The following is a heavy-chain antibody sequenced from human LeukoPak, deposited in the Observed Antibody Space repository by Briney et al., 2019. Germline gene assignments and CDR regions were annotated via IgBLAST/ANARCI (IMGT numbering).Heavy chain of an antibody. Sequence: SETLSLTCAVYGGSFSGYYWSWIRQPPGKGLEWIGEINHSGSTNYNPSLKSRVTISVDTSKNQFSLKLSSVTAADTAVYYCARAYYDILTGSRRYYYYYMDVWGKGTTVTISS. D-gene: IGHD3-9*01. CDR2: INHSGST. CDR3: ARAYYDILTGSRRYYYYYMDV. CDR1: GGSFSGYY. V-gene: IGHV4-34*01. J-gene: IGHJ6*03.